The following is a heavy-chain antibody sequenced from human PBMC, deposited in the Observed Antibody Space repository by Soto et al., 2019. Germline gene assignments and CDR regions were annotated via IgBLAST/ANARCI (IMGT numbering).Heavy chain of an antibody. Sequence: QVQLVQSGAEVKKPGSSVKVSCKASGGTFSSYTISWVRQAPGQGLEWMGRIIPILGIANYAQKFQGRVTITADKSTSTAYMELSSLRSEDTAVYYCAREGGSYSFDYWGQGTLLTVSS. J-gene: IGHJ4*02. CDR2: IIPILGIA. CDR3: AREGGSYSFDY. V-gene: IGHV1-69*08. CDR1: GGTFSSYT. D-gene: IGHD1-26*01.